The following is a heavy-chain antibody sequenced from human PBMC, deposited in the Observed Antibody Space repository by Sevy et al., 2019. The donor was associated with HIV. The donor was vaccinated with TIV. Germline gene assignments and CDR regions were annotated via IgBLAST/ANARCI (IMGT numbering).Heavy chain of an antibody. CDR1: GFTFSSYW. Sequence: GGSPRLSCAASGFTFSSYWMHWVRQAPGKGLVWVSRINSDGSSTSYADSVKGRFTISRDNAKNTLYLQMNSLRAEDTAVYYCARRITMVRGVISDLMDVWGQGTTVTVSS. V-gene: IGHV3-74*01. CDR3: ARRITMVRGVISDLMDV. J-gene: IGHJ6*02. CDR2: INSDGSST. D-gene: IGHD3-10*01.